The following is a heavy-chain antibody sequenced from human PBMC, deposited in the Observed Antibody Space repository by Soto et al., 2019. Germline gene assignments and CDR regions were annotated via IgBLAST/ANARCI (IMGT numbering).Heavy chain of an antibody. CDR2: IYPGDSDT. D-gene: IGHD3-16*01. Sequence: GESLKISCKGSGYIFATYWIGWVRQMPGKGLEWMGIIYPGDSDTNYSPSFEGQVTISVDKSISTAYLQWSSLNASDTAMYYCARRLRRGTCDYLGQGTLVTVSS. V-gene: IGHV5-51*01. J-gene: IGHJ4*02. CDR1: GYIFATYW. CDR3: ARRLRRGTCDY.